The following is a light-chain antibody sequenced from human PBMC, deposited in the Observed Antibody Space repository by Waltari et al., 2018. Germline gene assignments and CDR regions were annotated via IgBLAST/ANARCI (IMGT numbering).Light chain of an antibody. Sequence: QSALTQPRSVSGSPGQSVTMSCTGTTSDVGGYNYVSWYQQHAGKVPKLMMYDVNKRPPVVPDRFSGSKSGNTASLTISGLQAEDEADYYCCSYAGSHTFVVFGGGTKLTVL. CDR1: TSDVGGYNY. CDR2: DVN. V-gene: IGLV2-11*02. J-gene: IGLJ2*01. CDR3: CSYAGSHTFVV.